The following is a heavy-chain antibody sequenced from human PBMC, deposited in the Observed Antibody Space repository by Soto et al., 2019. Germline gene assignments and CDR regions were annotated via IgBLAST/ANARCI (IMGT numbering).Heavy chain of an antibody. CDR2: IWYDGSNK. Sequence: QVQLVESGGGVVQPGRSLRLSCAASRFTFSSYGMHWVRQAPGKGLEWVAVIWYDGSNKYYADSVKGRFTISRDNSKNTLYLQMNSLRAEDTAVYYCARDIAAAGTVDYWGQGTLVTVSS. CDR3: ARDIAAAGTVDY. CDR1: RFTFSSYG. J-gene: IGHJ4*02. V-gene: IGHV3-33*01. D-gene: IGHD6-13*01.